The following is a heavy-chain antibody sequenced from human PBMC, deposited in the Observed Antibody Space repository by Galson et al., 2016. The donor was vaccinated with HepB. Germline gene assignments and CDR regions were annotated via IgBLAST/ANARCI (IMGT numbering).Heavy chain of an antibody. V-gene: IGHV4-59*01. D-gene: IGHD3-22*01. Sequence: ETLSLTCAVSGGSISSYYWNWIRQPPGKGLEWIGYIYYSGSTNYNPSLKSRVTISVDTSKNQFSLKLTSVTAADTAVYYCARSERRGSVYYPWWYFDLWGRGTLVTVSS. CDR3: ARSERRGSVYYPWWYFDL. CDR1: GGSISSYY. J-gene: IGHJ2*01. CDR2: IYYSGST.